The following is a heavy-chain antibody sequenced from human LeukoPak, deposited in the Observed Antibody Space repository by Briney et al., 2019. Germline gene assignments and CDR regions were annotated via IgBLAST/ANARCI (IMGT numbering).Heavy chain of an antibody. CDR2: IYYSGST. Sequence: PSETLSLTCTVSGGSISSYYWSWLRQPPGKGLEWIGYIYYSGSTNYNPSLKSRVTISVDTSKNQFSLKLSSVTAADTAVYYCARAYCGGDCYRDYYYYGMDVWGQGTTVTVSS. J-gene: IGHJ6*02. CDR3: ARAYCGGDCYRDYYYYGMDV. V-gene: IGHV4-59*01. D-gene: IGHD2-21*02. CDR1: GGSISSYY.